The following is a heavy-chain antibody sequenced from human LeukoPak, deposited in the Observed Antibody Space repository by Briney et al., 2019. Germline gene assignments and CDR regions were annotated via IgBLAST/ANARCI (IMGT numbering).Heavy chain of an antibody. CDR3: ARYSGGDCYHAFDI. CDR2: ISSSGSTI. Sequence: GGSLRLSCAASGFTFSSYEMNWVRQAPGKGLEWVSYISSSGSTIYYADSVKGRFTISRDNAKNSLYLQMNSLRAEDTAVYYCARYSGGDCYHAFDIWGQGTMVTVSS. V-gene: IGHV3-48*03. D-gene: IGHD2-21*02. J-gene: IGHJ3*02. CDR1: GFTFSSYE.